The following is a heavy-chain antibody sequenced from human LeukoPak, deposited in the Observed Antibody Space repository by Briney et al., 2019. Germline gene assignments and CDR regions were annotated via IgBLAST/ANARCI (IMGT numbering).Heavy chain of an antibody. CDR1: GFTFSNYA. CDR2: ISANAKSA. V-gene: IGHV3-23*01. CDR3: AKARAAGSGDADS. D-gene: IGHD6-25*01. Sequence: PGRSLRLSCAASGFTFSNYAMSWVRQAPGKGPEWGSPISANAKSAYYADSVKGRFTISRDNSKNTLYLQMNSLRAEDTAVYYCAKARAAGSGDADSWGQGTLVTVSS. J-gene: IGHJ5*01.